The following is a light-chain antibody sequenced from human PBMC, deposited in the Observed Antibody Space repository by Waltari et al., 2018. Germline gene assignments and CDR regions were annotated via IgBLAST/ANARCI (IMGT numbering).Light chain of an antibody. Sequence: EIVLTQSPGPLSLSLGERATVYGRASQSVSMALAWYQQKPGQAPRLLIYGASTRATGIPDRFSGSGSGTDFSLTISRLEPDDFAVYYCQHYLRLPVTFGQGTTVEI. J-gene: IGKJ1*01. V-gene: IGKV3-20*01. CDR2: GAS. CDR3: QHYLRLPVT. CDR1: QSVSMA.